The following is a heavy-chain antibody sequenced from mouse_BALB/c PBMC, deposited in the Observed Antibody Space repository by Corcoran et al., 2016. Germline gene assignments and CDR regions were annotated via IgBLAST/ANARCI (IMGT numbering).Heavy chain of an antibody. CDR2: IYPYNDDT. V-gene: IGHV1S136*01. J-gene: IGHJ2*01. D-gene: IGHD2-2*01. Sequence: EVQLQQSGPELVKPGASVKMSCKASGYTFTSYVMHWVKQKPGQGLEWIGYIYPYNDDTRYNEEFKGKATLTSDKSSSTAYMDLNSLTSEDSAVYYCAREVPGGYPFDYWGQGTTLTVSS. CDR1: GYTFTSYV. CDR3: AREVPGGYPFDY.